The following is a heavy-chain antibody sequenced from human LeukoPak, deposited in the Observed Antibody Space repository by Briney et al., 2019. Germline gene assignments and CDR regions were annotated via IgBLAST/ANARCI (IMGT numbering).Heavy chain of an antibody. CDR2: IKEDGSEK. Sequence: GSLRLSCAASGFTLSSYWMRWVRQAPGKGLEWVATIKEDGSEKYYVDSVKGRFTISRDNAKNSLYLHMNSLTAEDTAMYYCARDWVAGVPFDAFDIWGQGTMVSVS. D-gene: IGHD3-10*01. CDR3: ARDWVAGVPFDAFDI. J-gene: IGHJ3*02. V-gene: IGHV3-7*03. CDR1: GFTLSSYW.